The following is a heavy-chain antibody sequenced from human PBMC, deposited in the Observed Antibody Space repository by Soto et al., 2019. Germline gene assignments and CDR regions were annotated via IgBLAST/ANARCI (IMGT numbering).Heavy chain of an antibody. Sequence: PSEPLSLTCAVPGVSISSGNWWTWVRQTPQRGLEYIGEIFHDGTANYYPSFERRVAISVDTSKNQFSLKLTSVTAADTAIYFCARLVYDTRLNYMYFDFWGQGALVTVSS. CDR1: GVSISSGNW. V-gene: IGHV4-4*02. CDR3: ARLVYDTRLNYMYFDF. CDR2: IFHDGTA. J-gene: IGHJ4*02. D-gene: IGHD3-10*01.